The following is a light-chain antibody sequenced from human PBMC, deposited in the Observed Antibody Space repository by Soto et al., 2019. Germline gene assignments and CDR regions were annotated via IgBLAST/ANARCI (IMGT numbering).Light chain of an antibody. CDR3: QQYGSSPPIT. V-gene: IGKV3-20*01. Sequence: IELTQSPATLSSSPGERATLSCRASQSVSSTYLGWYQQQPGQPHRLLMSGTSNRATGTPDRFCGGGSGADVTLTISRRVPEDVTVNYCQQYGSSPPITFGQGTRLEIK. CDR2: GTS. J-gene: IGKJ5*01. CDR1: QSVSSTY.